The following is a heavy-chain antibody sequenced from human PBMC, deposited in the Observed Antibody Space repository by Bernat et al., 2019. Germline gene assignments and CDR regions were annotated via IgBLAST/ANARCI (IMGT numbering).Heavy chain of an antibody. J-gene: IGHJ6*03. V-gene: IGHV4-59*01. D-gene: IGHD3-10*01. CDR1: GGSIRSYY. Sequence: QVQLQESGPGLVKPSETLSLSCTVSGGSIRSYYWSWIRQPPGRGLEWIGFIYYSGSTNYNPSLKSRVTISVDTSKNQSSLKLSSVTAADTAVYYCARGGAYGSLYYYYMDVWGKGTTVTVSS. CDR2: IYYSGST. CDR3: ARGGAYGSLYYYYMDV.